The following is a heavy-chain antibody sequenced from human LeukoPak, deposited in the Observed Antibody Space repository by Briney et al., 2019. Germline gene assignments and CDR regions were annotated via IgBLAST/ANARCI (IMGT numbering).Heavy chain of an antibody. CDR1: GGSISSGGYS. Sequence: PSQTLSLTCAVSGGSISSGGYSWTWIRQPPGKGLEWIGEINHSGGTNYNPSLKSRVTISVDTSKNQFSLRLSSVTAADTAVYYCARGGMGQQLVLAYWGQGTLVTVSS. CDR2: INHSGGT. CDR3: ARGGMGQQLVLAY. V-gene: IGHV4-30-2*01. J-gene: IGHJ4*02. D-gene: IGHD6-13*01.